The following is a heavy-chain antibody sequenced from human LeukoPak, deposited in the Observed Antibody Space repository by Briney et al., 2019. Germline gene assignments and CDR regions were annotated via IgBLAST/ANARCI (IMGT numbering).Heavy chain of an antibody. V-gene: IGHV3-23*01. Sequence: GGSLRLSCAPSGFTFSNYAMSWVRQAPEKGLEWVSGISGSGGSTYYADSVKGRFTISRDNSKNTLYLQMNSLRAEDTALYYCAKVDDYGDDAPVDYWGQGTLVTVSS. D-gene: IGHD4-17*01. J-gene: IGHJ4*02. CDR2: ISGSGGST. CDR3: AKVDDYGDDAPVDY. CDR1: GFTFSNYA.